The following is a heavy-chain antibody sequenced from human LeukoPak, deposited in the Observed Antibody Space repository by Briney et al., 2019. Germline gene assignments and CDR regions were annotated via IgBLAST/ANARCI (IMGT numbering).Heavy chain of an antibody. J-gene: IGHJ4*02. D-gene: IGHD3-22*01. CDR2: ISGSGGST. Sequence: AGGSLRLSCAVSGITLSNYGMSWVRQGPGKGLEWVSAISGSGGSTYYADSVKGRFTISRDNSKNTLYLQMNSLRAEDTAVYYCAKGALGYYDSSGYSPFDYWGQGTLVTVSS. CDR1: GITLSNYG. V-gene: IGHV3-23*01. CDR3: AKGALGYYDSSGYSPFDY.